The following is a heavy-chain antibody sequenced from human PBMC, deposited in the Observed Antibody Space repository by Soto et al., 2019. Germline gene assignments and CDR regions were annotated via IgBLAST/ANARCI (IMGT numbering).Heavy chain of an antibody. CDR3: ARVSTRAYYFDY. V-gene: IGHV1-2*02. J-gene: IGHJ4*02. CDR2: INPNSGGT. D-gene: IGHD4-17*01. CDR1: GYTFTGYY. Sequence: ASVKVSCNASGYTFTGYYMHWVRQAPGQGLEWMGWINPNSGGTNYAQKFQGRVTMTRDTSISTAYMELSRLRSDDTAVYYCARVSTRAYYFDYWGQGTLVTVSS.